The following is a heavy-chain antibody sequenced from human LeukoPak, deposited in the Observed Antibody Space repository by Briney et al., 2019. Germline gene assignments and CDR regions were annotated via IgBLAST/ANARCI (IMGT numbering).Heavy chain of an antibody. V-gene: IGHV4-59*11. Sequence: SETLSLTCTVSGGSISGHYWGWIRQPPGKGLEWIGYIHYSGRTYYKPSLKSRLTLSVDTSRSRFSLKLRSVSAADTAVYYCVRENYFDKWGQGTLVTVSS. CDR2: IHYSGRT. CDR1: GGSISGHY. J-gene: IGHJ4*02. CDR3: VRENYFDK.